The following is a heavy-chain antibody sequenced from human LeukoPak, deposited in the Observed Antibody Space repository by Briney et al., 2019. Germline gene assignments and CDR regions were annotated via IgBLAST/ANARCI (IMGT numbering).Heavy chain of an antibody. CDR1: GFTFSSYA. V-gene: IGHV3-23*01. J-gene: IGHJ6*03. CDR3: AREPKEYSSGWYDYYYMDV. D-gene: IGHD6-19*01. CDR2: ISGSGGST. Sequence: GGSLRLSCAASGFTFSSYAMSWVRQAPGKGLEWVSAISGSGGSTYYADSVKGRFTISRDNSKNTLYLQMNSLRAEDTAVYYCAREPKEYSSGWYDYYYMDVWGKGTTVTVSS.